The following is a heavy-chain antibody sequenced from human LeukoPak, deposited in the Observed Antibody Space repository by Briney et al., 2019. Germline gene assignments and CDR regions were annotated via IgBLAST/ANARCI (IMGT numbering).Heavy chain of an antibody. J-gene: IGHJ3*02. Sequence: SETLSLTCTVSGGSISSSNWWSWVRQPPGKGLEWIGEIYHSGSTNYNPSLKSRVTISVDKSKNQFSLKLSSVTAADTAVYYCARGRTYYYDSSGYSHAFDIWGQGTMVTVSS. CDR2: IYHSGST. CDR3: ARGRTYYYDSSGYSHAFDI. V-gene: IGHV4-4*02. CDR1: GGSISSSNW. D-gene: IGHD3-22*01.